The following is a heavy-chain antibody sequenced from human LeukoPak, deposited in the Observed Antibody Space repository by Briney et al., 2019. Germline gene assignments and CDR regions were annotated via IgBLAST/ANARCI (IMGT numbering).Heavy chain of an antibody. V-gene: IGHV3-21*01. CDR1: GFTFSSYN. Sequence: GSLRLSCAASGFTFSSYNMNWVRQAPGKGLEWVSSISSSSNYIYYADSVKGRFTISRDNAKNSLYLQMNSLRAEDTAVYYCARDQGIVGATLDYWGQGTLVTVSS. CDR2: ISSSSNYI. CDR3: ARDQGIVGATLDY. D-gene: IGHD1-26*01. J-gene: IGHJ4*02.